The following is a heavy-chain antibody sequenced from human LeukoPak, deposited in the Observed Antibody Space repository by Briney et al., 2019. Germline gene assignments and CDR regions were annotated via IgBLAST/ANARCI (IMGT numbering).Heavy chain of an antibody. CDR2: MHNSGSS. J-gene: IGHJ3*02. CDR3: ARSAEWLRNAFDI. CDR1: GASTGHFY. Sequence: SETLSLTCTVSGASTGHFYWNWIRQPPGKGLEWIGYMHNSGSSKHSPSLKSRVTISIDTSKNQFSLQLTSVTAADTAIYYCARSAEWLRNAFDIWGQGTMVSVSS. V-gene: IGHV4-59*01. D-gene: IGHD5-12*01.